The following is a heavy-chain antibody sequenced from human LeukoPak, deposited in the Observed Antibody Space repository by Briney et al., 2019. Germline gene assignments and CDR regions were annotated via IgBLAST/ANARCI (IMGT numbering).Heavy chain of an antibody. CDR1: GGSFSGYY. CDR3: ARLRDTDIVATIRSGFDP. CDR2: IYHSGST. V-gene: IGHV4-34*01. Sequence: SETLSLTCAVYGGSFSGYYWSWIRQSPGKGLEWIGSIYHSGSTYYNPSLKSRVTISVDTSKNQFSLKLSSVTAADTAVYYCARLRDTDIVATIRSGFDPWGQGTLVTVSS. D-gene: IGHD5-12*01. J-gene: IGHJ5*02.